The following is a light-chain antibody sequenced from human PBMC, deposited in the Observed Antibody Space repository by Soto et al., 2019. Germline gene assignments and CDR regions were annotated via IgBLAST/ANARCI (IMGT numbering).Light chain of an antibody. CDR2: DTN. CDR1: TGTVTSAHY. CDR3: LLSYSGARV. Sequence: QAVVTQEPSLTVSPGGTVTLTCGSSTGTVTSAHYPYWFQQKPGQAPRTLIYDTNNKQSWTPARFSGSLLGGKAALTLSGAQPEDEAEYYCLLSYSGARVFGGGTKLTVL. J-gene: IGLJ3*02. V-gene: IGLV7-46*01.